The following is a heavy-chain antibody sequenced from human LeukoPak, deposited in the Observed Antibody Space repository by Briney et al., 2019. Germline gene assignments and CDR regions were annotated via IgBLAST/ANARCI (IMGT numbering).Heavy chain of an antibody. CDR3: ARVGGSNSDFDS. CDR1: GYSFSTYW. Sequence: GESLKISCKGSGYSFSTYWIGWVRQMPGKGLQWLGIIYPGDSDARYSPSFQGQVTISADKSFTTAFLQWSSLKASDTAMYYCARVGGSNSDFDSWGQGTLVTVSS. J-gene: IGHJ4*02. CDR2: IYPGDSDA. V-gene: IGHV5-51*01. D-gene: IGHD4-23*01.